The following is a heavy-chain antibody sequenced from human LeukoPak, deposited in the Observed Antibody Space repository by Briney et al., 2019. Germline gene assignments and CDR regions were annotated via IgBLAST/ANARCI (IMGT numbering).Heavy chain of an antibody. V-gene: IGHV1-69*01. D-gene: IGHD4-17*01. CDR2: IIPIFGTA. J-gene: IGHJ4*02. CDR3: ARDRVPMTTVTYYFDY. Sequence: SVTVSCKASGGTFSSYAISWVRQAPGQGLEWMGGIIPIFGTANYAQKFQGRVTITADESTSTAYVELSSLRSEDTAVYYCARDRVPMTTVTYYFDYWGQGTLVTVSS. CDR1: GGTFSSYA.